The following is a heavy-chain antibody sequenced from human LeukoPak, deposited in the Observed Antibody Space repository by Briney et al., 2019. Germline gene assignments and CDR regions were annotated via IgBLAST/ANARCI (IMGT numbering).Heavy chain of an antibody. V-gene: IGHV1-46*01. CDR3: AREAVDDSRGTSNFDY. Sequence: ASVKVSCKASGYTFTSYYIHWVRQAPGQGLEWMGIINPSGGSTSYAQKFQGRVIMTRDMSTSTVYIDLSSLRSEDTAVYYCAREAVDDSRGTSNFDYWGQGTLVTVSS. D-gene: IGHD3-22*01. CDR2: INPSGGST. CDR1: GYTFTSYY. J-gene: IGHJ4*02.